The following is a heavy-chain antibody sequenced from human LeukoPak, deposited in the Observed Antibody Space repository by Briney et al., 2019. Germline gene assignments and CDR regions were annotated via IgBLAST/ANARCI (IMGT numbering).Heavy chain of an antibody. CDR3: AKDPSVDSGRFDY. V-gene: IGHV3-23*01. Sequence: PGGSLRLSCAASGFSFSSYAMSWVRQAPGKGLEWVSTISWTGGRTYYADSVKGRFTISRDNSKDTLSPQMNSLRAEDTAVYYCAKDPSVDSGRFDYWGQGTLVTVSS. CDR1: GFSFSSYA. J-gene: IGHJ4*02. CDR2: ISWTGGRT.